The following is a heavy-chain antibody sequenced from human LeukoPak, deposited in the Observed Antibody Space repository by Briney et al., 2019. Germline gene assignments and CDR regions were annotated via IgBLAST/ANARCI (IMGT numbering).Heavy chain of an antibody. Sequence: ASVKISCKASGYTFTSYGISWVRQAPGQGLEWMGWISAYNGNTNYAQKLQGRVTMTTDTSTSTAYMELRSLRSDVTAVYYCARSYGGRGYSYGYWFDPWGQGTLVTVSS. CDR2: ISAYNGNT. J-gene: IGHJ5*02. V-gene: IGHV1-18*01. CDR1: GYTFTSYG. D-gene: IGHD5-18*01. CDR3: ARSYGGRGYSYGYWFDP.